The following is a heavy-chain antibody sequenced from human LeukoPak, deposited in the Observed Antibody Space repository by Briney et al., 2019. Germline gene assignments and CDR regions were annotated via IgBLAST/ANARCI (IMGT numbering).Heavy chain of an antibody. V-gene: IGHV3-23*01. J-gene: IGHJ4*02. CDR2: ITVSGGNT. D-gene: IGHD6-6*01. CDR3: AKDHGSSGSSPFDY. CDR1: GFTFSSYA. Sequence: TGGSLRLSCAASGFTFSSYAMSWVRQAPGKGLEWVSAITVSGGNTYYADSVKGRFTISRDNSKNTLYLQMNSLRAEDTAVYYCAKDHGSSGSSPFDYWGQGTLVTVSS.